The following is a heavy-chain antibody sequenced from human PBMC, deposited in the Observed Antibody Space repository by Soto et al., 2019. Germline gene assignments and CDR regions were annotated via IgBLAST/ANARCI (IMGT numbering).Heavy chain of an antibody. CDR2: IYYNGST. CDR1: GGSISSYY. V-gene: IGHV4-59*01. D-gene: IGHD3-10*01. J-gene: IGHJ5*02. CDR3: ARDLRGGRFDP. Sequence: SETLSLTCTVSGGSISSYYWSWIRQPPGKGLEWIGYIYYNGSTNYNPSFKSRVTISVDKSMHQFSLKLTSVTAADTAVYYCARDLRGGRFDPWGQGALVTVSS.